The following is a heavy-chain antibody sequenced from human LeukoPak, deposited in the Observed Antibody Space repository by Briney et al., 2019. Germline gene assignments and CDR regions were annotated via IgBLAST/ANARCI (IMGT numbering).Heavy chain of an antibody. CDR2: ITGSGEST. J-gene: IGHJ4*02. Sequence: GGSLSLSCAASGFPFSSYAMSWVRQAPGKGLEWVSTITGSGESTYYADSVKGRFTISRDSSKNTLYLQMNSLRAEDTAVYYCAKGTSASGTYYSAWNYWGQGTLVTVSS. CDR3: AKGTSASGTYYSAWNY. D-gene: IGHD3-10*01. CDR1: GFPFSSYA. V-gene: IGHV3-23*01.